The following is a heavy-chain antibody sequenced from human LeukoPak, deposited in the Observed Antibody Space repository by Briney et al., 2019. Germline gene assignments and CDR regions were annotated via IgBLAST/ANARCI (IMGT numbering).Heavy chain of an antibody. J-gene: IGHJ4*02. CDR1: GFTFSSYA. V-gene: IGHV3-64*01. Sequence: GGSLRLSCAASGFTFSSYAMHWVRQAPGKGLEYVSAISNDGDGTYYATSVKGRFTISRDNSKNTLYLQMGSLRAEDMAVYYCARRGMAAAGQFYFDNWGQGTLVTVSS. CDR2: ISNDGDGT. D-gene: IGHD6-13*01. CDR3: ARRGMAAAGQFYFDN.